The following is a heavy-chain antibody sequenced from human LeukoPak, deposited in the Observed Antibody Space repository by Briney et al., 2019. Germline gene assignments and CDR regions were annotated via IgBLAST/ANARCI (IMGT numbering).Heavy chain of an antibody. CDR3: ARHGRGYYRVHFEY. V-gene: IGHV4-39*01. D-gene: IGHD3-22*01. CDR2: IYYSGST. Sequence: MSSETLSLTCTVSGGSISTISYYWGWIRQPPGEGLEWNGSIYYSGSTYYNPSLKSRVTISVDTSKNHLSVKLTSVTAADTAVYYCARHGRGYYRVHFEYWGQGSLVTVSS. CDR1: GGSISTISYY. J-gene: IGHJ4*02.